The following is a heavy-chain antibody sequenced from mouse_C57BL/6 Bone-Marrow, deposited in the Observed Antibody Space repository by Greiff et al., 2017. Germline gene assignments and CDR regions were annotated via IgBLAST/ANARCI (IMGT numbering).Heavy chain of an antibody. CDR3: AREIYYGSSSYYAMDY. J-gene: IGHJ4*01. Sequence: EVQLQQSGPGLAKPSQTLSLTCSVTGYSITSDYWNWIRKFPGNKLEYMGYISYSGSTYYNPSLKSRISITRDTSKNQYYLQLNSVTTEDTATYYCAREIYYGSSSYYAMDYWGQGTSVTVSS. CDR1: GYSITSDY. V-gene: IGHV3-8*01. D-gene: IGHD1-1*01. CDR2: ISYSGST.